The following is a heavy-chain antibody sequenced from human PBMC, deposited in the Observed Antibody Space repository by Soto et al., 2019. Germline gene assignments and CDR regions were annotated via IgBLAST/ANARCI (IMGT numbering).Heavy chain of an antibody. D-gene: IGHD1-26*01. CDR3: ARLVGPTSSDNWFDP. CDR2: VSGYNGHT. V-gene: IGHV1-18*01. J-gene: IGHJ5*02. CDR1: GYTFFSYG. Sequence: QVKLEQSGAEVKKPGASVKVSCKASGYTFFSYGITWVRQAPGQGLEWMGWVSGYNGHTNYAQKFQGRVTTTRDISTTTAYMELRNLRSDDTAVYYCARLVGPTSSDNWFDPWGQGTLVNVSS.